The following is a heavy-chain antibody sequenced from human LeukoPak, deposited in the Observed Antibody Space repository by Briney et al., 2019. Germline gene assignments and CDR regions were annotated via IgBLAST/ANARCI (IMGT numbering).Heavy chain of an antibody. D-gene: IGHD5/OR15-5a*01. J-gene: IGHJ4*02. CDR1: GFPFGNYA. CDR3: AKGVEVSDAARH. Sequence: TGGSLRLSCTVSGFPFGNYAMHWVRQALGKGLQWVAGISAGGIITYYANSLNGRFTISRDNSKSTLYLHLSSLRVEDTAIYYCAKGVEVSDAARHWGQGALVTVSS. CDR2: ISAGGIIT. V-gene: IGHV3-23*01.